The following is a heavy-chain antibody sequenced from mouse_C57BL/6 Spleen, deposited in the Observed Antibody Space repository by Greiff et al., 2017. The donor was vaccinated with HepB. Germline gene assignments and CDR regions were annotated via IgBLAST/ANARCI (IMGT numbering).Heavy chain of an antibody. J-gene: IGHJ2*01. CDR1: GFTFSDYY. V-gene: IGHV5-16*01. D-gene: IGHD4-1*01. CDR3: ARGGTYFDY. Sequence: EVQLVESEGGLVQPGSSMKLSGTASGFTFSDYYMAWVRQVPEKGLEWVANINYDGSSTYYLDSLKSRFIISRDNAKNILYLQMSSLKSEDTATYYCARGGTYFDYWGQGTTLTVSS. CDR2: INYDGSST.